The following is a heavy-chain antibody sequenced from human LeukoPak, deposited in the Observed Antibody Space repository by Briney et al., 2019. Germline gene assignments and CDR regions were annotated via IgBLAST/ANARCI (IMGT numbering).Heavy chain of an antibody. Sequence: PGGSLRLSCAASGFTFSSYWMHWVRQAPGEGLEWVSRMNSDGRTMDYADSVKGRFTISRDNAKNTLYLQMNSLRVEDTAVYYCATAGEYRFDNWGQGTLVTVSS. CDR1: GFTFSSYW. V-gene: IGHV3-74*01. CDR2: MNSDGRTM. J-gene: IGHJ4*02. D-gene: IGHD4-17*01. CDR3: ATAGEYRFDN.